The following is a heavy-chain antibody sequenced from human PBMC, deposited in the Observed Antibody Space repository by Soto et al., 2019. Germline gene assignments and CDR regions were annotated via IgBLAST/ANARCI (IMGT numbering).Heavy chain of an antibody. CDR1: GFTFDDHG. J-gene: IGHJ3*01. V-gene: IGHV3-20*01. CDR3: ARYGRVGVAVAAFDV. CDR2: ITWNGATT. Sequence: EVQLVESGGGVVRPGGSLRLSCAASGFTFDDHGMTWVRQAPGKGLEWVSGITWNGATTGYADSVKGRFTISRDNAKNSLYLRMDSVRVEDTGMYDCARYGRVGVAVAAFDVWGQGPMVTVSS. D-gene: IGHD6-19*01.